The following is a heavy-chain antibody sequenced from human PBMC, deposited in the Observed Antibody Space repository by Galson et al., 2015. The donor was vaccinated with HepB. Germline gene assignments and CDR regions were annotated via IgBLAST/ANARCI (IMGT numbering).Heavy chain of an antibody. CDR2: IYYSGST. CDR1: GGSISSGGYY. CDR3: AREQTYYYYYMDV. V-gene: IGHV4-31*03. Sequence: QVQLQESGPGLAKPSETLSLTCTVSGGSISSGGYYWSWIRQHPGKGLEWIGYIYYSGSTYYNPSLKSRVTMSVDTSKNQFSLKLSSVTAADTAVYYCAREQTYYYYYMDVWGKGTTVTVSS. J-gene: IGHJ6*03.